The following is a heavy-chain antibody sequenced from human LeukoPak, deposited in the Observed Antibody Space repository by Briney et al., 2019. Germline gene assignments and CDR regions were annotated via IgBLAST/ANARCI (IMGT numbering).Heavy chain of an antibody. Sequence: GGSLRLSCAAFGFMFSNSWMYWVRQGPGKGPVWVSRMKTDGTRIEYADSVKGRFTISRDNAKNTLFLQMSSLRVEDTAVYYCARGADHGGSYYPDWGQGTRVTVSS. CDR1: GFMFSNSW. J-gene: IGHJ4*02. D-gene: IGHD3-10*01. CDR3: ARGADHGGSYYPD. V-gene: IGHV3-74*01. CDR2: MKTDGTRI.